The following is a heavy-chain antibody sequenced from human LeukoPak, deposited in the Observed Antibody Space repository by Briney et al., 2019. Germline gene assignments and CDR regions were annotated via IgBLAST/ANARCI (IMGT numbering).Heavy chain of an antibody. V-gene: IGHV1-18*04. CDR2: ISAYNGNT. CDR1: GYTFTGYY. D-gene: IGHD6-19*01. J-gene: IGHJ4*02. Sequence: GASVKVSCKASGYTFTGYYMHWVRQAPGQGLEWMGWISAYNGNTNYAQKLQGRVTMTTDTSTSTAYMELRSLRSDDTAVYYCARAQPWLVNYFDYWGQGTLVTVSS. CDR3: ARAQPWLVNYFDY.